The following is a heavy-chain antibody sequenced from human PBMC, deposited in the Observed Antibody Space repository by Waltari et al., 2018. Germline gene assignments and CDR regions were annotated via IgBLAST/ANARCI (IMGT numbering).Heavy chain of an antibody. CDR3: ARRITGTTDWFDP. CDR1: GYSISSGYY. CDR2: IYHSGST. V-gene: IGHV4-38-2*01. D-gene: IGHD1-20*01. Sequence: QVQLQESGPGLVKPSETLSLTCAVSGYSISSGYYWGWIRQPPGKGLEWIVSIYHSGSTYYNPSLKSRVTISVDTSKNQFSLKLSSVTAADTAVYYCARRITGTTDWFDPWGQGTLVTVSS. J-gene: IGHJ5*02.